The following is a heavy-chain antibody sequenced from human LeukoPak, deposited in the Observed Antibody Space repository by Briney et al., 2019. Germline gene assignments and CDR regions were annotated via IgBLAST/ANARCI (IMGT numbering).Heavy chain of an antibody. CDR3: ARENCSGGSCYDS. D-gene: IGHD2-15*01. CDR2: IYYSGST. CDR1: GGSISSYY. Sequence: HSETLSLTCTVSGGSISSYYWSWIRQPPGKGLEWIGYIYYSGSTNYNPSLKSRVTISVDTSKNQFSLKLSSVTAADTAVYYCARENCSGGSCYDSWGQGTLVTVSS. V-gene: IGHV4-59*01. J-gene: IGHJ5*01.